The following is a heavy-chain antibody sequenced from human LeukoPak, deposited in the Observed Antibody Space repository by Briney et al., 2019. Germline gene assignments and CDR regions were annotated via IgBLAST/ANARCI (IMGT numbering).Heavy chain of an antibody. CDR3: ARDQFQYNWNGNYYYYYMDV. D-gene: IGHD1-1*01. J-gene: IGHJ6*03. CDR1: DGSISSGRDY. V-gene: IGHV4-61*02. Sequence: TPSETLSLTCTATDGSISSGRDYWSWIRKPAGKGLEWIGRIYTSGSTNYNPSLKSRVTISVDTSKNQFSLKLSSVTAADTAVYYCARDQFQYNWNGNYYYYYMDVWGKGTTVTISS. CDR2: IYTSGST.